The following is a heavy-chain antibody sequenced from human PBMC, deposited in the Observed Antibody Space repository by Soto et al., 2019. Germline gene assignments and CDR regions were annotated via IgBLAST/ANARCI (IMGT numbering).Heavy chain of an antibody. CDR1: GDSISGSSYY. Sequence: QLQLQESGPGLVKPSETLSLTCTVSGDSISGSSYYWGWIRKPPGKGLEWIGSIYYSGSTYYNPSLRSRVTISVDTSKNQFSLKLSSVTAADTAVYYCATRRGSRRPTDVWGQGTTVTVSS. CDR3: ATRRGSRRPTDV. J-gene: IGHJ6*02. CDR2: IYYSGST. D-gene: IGHD6-13*01. V-gene: IGHV4-39*01.